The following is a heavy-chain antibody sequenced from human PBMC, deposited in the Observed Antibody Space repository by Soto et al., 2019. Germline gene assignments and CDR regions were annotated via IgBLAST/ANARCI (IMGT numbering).Heavy chain of an antibody. D-gene: IGHD2-8*01. CDR1: GYTLTELS. J-gene: IGHJ4*02. Sequence: ASVKVSCKVSGYTLTELSMHWVRQAPGKGLEWMGGFDPEDGETIYAQKFQDRVTMTEDTSTDTAYMELSSLRSEDTAVYYCAMTCTNVVCKRTELSGYDSLDYWGQGTLVTVSS. CDR2: FDPEDGET. V-gene: IGHV1-24*01. CDR3: AMTCTNVVCKRTELSGYDSLDY.